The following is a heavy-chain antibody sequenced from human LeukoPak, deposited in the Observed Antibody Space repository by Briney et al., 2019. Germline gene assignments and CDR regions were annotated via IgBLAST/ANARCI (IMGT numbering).Heavy chain of an antibody. V-gene: IGHV3-30*18. D-gene: IGHD5-18*01. J-gene: IGHJ4*02. CDR2: ISYDGSNE. Sequence: PGRSLRLSCAASGFTFSSYAMHWVRQAPGKGLEWVALISYDGSNEYYADSVKGRFTISRDNSKNTLYLQMNSLRGEDTAVYYCAKEAIQLWPSVDYWGQGTLVTVSS. CDR3: AKEAIQLWPSVDY. CDR1: GFTFSSYA.